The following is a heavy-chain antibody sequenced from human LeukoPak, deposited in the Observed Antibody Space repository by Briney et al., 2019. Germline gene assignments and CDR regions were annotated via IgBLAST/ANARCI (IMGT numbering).Heavy chain of an antibody. CDR3: AKDLGYGDFADY. J-gene: IGHJ4*02. CDR2: ISSSSSYI. D-gene: IGHD4-17*01. V-gene: IGHV3-21*04. CDR1: GFTFSSYS. Sequence: GGSLRLSCAASGFTFSSYSMNWVRQAPGKGLEWVSSISSSSSYIYYADSVKGRFTISRDNAKNSLYLQMNSLRAEDTAVYYCAKDLGYGDFADYWGQGTLVTVSS.